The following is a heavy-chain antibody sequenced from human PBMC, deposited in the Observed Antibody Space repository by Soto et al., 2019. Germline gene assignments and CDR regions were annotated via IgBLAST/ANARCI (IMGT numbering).Heavy chain of an antibody. CDR2: INHSGST. V-gene: IGHV4-34*01. CDR1: GGSFSGYY. CDR3: ARGRPYYDFWSGYFTPANWFDP. J-gene: IGHJ5*02. D-gene: IGHD3-3*01. Sequence: QVQLQQWGAGLLKPSETLSLTCAVYGGSFSGYYWSWIRQPPGKGLEWIGEINHSGSTNYNPSLKSRVPISVDTSKNQFSLKLSSVTAADTAVYYCARGRPYYDFWSGYFTPANWFDPWGQGTLVTVSS.